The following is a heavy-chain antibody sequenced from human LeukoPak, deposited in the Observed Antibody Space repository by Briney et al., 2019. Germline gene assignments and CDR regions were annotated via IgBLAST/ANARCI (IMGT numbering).Heavy chain of an antibody. CDR3: ARQVYCSNGICSDY. CDR1: GGSISSYY. Sequence: PSETLSLTCTVSGGSISSYYWSWIRQPPGKGLEWIGNLYYSGSTNYNPSLKSRVTMSVDTSKNQFSLKLSFVTAADTAVYYCARQVYCSNGICSDYWGQGTLVTVSS. CDR2: LYYSGST. J-gene: IGHJ4*02. D-gene: IGHD2-8*01. V-gene: IGHV4-59*08.